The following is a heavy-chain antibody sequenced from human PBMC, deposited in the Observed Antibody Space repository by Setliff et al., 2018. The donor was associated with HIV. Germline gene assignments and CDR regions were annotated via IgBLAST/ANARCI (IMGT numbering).Heavy chain of an antibody. CDR3: VRRATAAEVFDY. V-gene: IGHV1-3*04. Sequence: ASVKVSCKASGYTFTNYGISWVRQAPGQRLEWMGWLRTGTGDTSYSVKFQGRLTITRDTSANTAYMELSNLRSEDTAVYYCVRRATAAEVFDYWGQGTLVTVSS. J-gene: IGHJ4*02. CDR2: LRTGTGDT. D-gene: IGHD6-13*01. CDR1: GYTFTNYG.